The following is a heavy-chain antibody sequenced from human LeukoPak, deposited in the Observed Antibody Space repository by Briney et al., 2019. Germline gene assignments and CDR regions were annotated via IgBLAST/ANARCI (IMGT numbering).Heavy chain of an antibody. Sequence: RPGGSLRFSCAASGFTFDDYAMHWVRHAPGQGLEVGSGISASGGATYYADSVKGRFTISRDNAKNSLYLQMNSLRAEYTAVYYCARGSPFTIFGDYWGQGTVVTVSS. V-gene: IGHV3-23*01. J-gene: IGHJ4*02. CDR2: ISASGGAT. D-gene: IGHD3-3*01. CDR3: ARGSPFTIFGDY. CDR1: GFTFDDYA.